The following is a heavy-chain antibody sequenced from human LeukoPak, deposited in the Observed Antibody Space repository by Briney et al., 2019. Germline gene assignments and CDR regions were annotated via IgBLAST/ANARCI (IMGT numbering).Heavy chain of an antibody. V-gene: IGHV3-74*01. J-gene: IGHJ4*02. CDR2: INSDGSSA. Sequence: QTGGSLRLSCAASGFTFSTCWMHWVRQAPGKGLVWVSRINSDGSSASYADSVKGRFTISRDNAKNTLYLQMNSLRAEDTAVYYCAKNGPGLDYFDYWGQGTLVTVSS. D-gene: IGHD3-10*01. CDR3: AKNGPGLDYFDY. CDR1: GFTFSTCW.